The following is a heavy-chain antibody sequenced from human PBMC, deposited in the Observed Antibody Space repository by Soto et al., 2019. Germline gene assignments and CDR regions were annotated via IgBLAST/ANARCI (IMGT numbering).Heavy chain of an antibody. Sequence: PGESLXISCKGSGDSFTSYWIGWVRQMPGKGLEWMGIIYPGDSDTRYSPSFQGQVTISADKSISTAYLQWSSLKASDTAMYYCARLLGYCSGGRCYTPLYFACWGQGTLVTVSS. CDR3: ARLLGYCSGGRCYTPLYFAC. V-gene: IGHV5-51*01. CDR1: GDSFTSYW. D-gene: IGHD2-15*01. CDR2: IYPGDSDT. J-gene: IGHJ4*02.